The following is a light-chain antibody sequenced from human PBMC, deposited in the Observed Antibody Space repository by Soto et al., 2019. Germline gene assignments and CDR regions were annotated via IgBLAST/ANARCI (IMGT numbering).Light chain of an antibody. V-gene: IGKV3-20*01. J-gene: IGKJ4*01. CDR1: QSVSSSY. CDR2: GAS. Sequence: EIVLTQSPGTLSLSPGERATLSCRASQSVSSSYLAWYQQKPGQAPRLLIYGASSRATGIPDRFSGSGSGTDFTLTISRLDPEDFAVYYCQQYDSSRVTFGGGTKVEIK. CDR3: QQYDSSRVT.